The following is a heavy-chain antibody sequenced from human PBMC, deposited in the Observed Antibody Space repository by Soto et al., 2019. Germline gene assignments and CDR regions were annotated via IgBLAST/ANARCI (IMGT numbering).Heavy chain of an antibody. V-gene: IGHV4-39*07. CDR1: GDSISGSPYF. Sequence: SETLSLTCTVPGDSISGSPYFWGWIRQPPGKRLEWIGSIFYDGYTNYTPSLKSRVTISVDTSKNQFSLKLSSVTAADTAVYYCARVYMVRGVMRWFDPWGQGTLVPVSS. J-gene: IGHJ5*02. D-gene: IGHD3-10*01. CDR3: ARVYMVRGVMRWFDP. CDR2: IFYDGYT.